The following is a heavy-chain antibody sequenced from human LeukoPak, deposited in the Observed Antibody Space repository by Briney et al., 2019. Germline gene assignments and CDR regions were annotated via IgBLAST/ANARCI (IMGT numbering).Heavy chain of an antibody. Sequence: ASVKVSCKASGYTFTGYYMHWVRQAPGQGLEWMGWINPNSGGTDYAQKFQGWVTMTRDTSISTAYMELSRLRSDDTAVYYCARVRAGSGWDYWGQGTLVTVSS. V-gene: IGHV1-2*04. CDR1: GYTFTGYY. CDR3: ARVRAGSGWDY. D-gene: IGHD6-19*01. CDR2: INPNSGGT. J-gene: IGHJ4*02.